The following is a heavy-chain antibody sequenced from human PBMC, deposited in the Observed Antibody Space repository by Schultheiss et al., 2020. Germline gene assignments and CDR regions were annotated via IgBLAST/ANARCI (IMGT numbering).Heavy chain of an antibody. CDR1: GYSISMGYY. CDR3: AAWYSSDGSFDY. Sequence: SETLSLTCTVSGYSISMGYYWAWIRQHPGKGLEWIGYIYYSGSTYYNPSLKSRVTISVDTSKNQFSLKLSSVTAADTAVYYCAAWYSSDGSFDYWGQGTLVTVSS. V-gene: IGHV4-31*03. D-gene: IGHD2-15*01. CDR2: IYYSGST. J-gene: IGHJ4*02.